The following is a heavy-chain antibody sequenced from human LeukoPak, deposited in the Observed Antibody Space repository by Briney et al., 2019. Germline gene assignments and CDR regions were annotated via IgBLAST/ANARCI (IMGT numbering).Heavy chain of an antibody. J-gene: IGHJ6*03. CDR3: AIESRSGEYYLDV. D-gene: IGHD3-10*01. Sequence: GGSLRLSCAASGFTFDDYTMHWVRQAPGKGLEWVSLISCDGGSTYYADSVKGRFTISRDNTKNSLYLQMNSLRAEDTASYYCAIESRSGEYYLDVWGEGDTVTVSS. V-gene: IGHV3-43*01. CDR2: ISCDGGST. CDR1: GFTFDDYT.